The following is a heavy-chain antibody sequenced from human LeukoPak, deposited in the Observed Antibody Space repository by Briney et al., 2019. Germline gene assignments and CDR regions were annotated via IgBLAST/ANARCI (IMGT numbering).Heavy chain of an antibody. Sequence: PRGSLRLSCVASGFAFRTYWMSWVRQAPGKGLDWVANIKPDGSDKKFVDSVKGRFAISRDNAKKSLYLQMNSLRVEDTAVYYCATQTSSAAFEIWGQGTMVTVSS. V-gene: IGHV3-7*05. CDR1: GFAFRTYW. J-gene: IGHJ3*02. CDR2: IKPDGSDK. CDR3: ATQTSSAAFEI. D-gene: IGHD2-2*01.